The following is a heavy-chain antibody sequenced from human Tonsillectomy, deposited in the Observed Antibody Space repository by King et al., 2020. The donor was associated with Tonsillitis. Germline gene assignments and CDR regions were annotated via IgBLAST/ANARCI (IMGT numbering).Heavy chain of an antibody. CDR3: ARLKVDTIISDPFDI. CDR1: GYNFRNYW. Sequence: QLVQSGAEVKKPGESLKISCKGSGYNFRNYWIGWVRQMSGNGLEWMGIIYPGNSDTRYSPSFQGQVTISADMSISTAYVQWSSLKASDTAMYYCARLKVDTIISDPFDIWGQGTMVTVSS. D-gene: IGHD5-24*01. V-gene: IGHV5-51*01. CDR2: IYPGNSDT. J-gene: IGHJ3*02.